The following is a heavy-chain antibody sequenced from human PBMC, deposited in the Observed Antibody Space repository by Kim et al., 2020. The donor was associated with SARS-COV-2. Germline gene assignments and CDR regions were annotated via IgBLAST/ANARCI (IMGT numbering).Heavy chain of an antibody. J-gene: IGHJ6*02. V-gene: IGHV3-21*01. CDR1: GFTFSSYS. CDR2: ISSSSSYI. CDR3: ARDRGSGYGDLYGMDV. D-gene: IGHD4-17*01. Sequence: GGSLRLSCAASGFTFSSYSMNWVRQAPGKGLEWVSSISSSSSYIYYADSVKGRFTISRDNAKNSLYLQMNCLRAEDTAVYYCARDRGSGYGDLYGMDVWGQGTTVTVSS.